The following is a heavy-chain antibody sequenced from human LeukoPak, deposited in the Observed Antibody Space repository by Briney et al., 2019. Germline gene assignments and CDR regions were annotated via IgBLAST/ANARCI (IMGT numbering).Heavy chain of an antibody. CDR1: GYTFTSYD. CDR2: MNPNSGNT. D-gene: IGHD3-10*01. J-gene: IGHJ5*02. CDR3: ARSVPMVRGVYNWFDP. Sequence: EASVKVSCKASGYTFTSYDINWVRQATGQGLEWMGWMNPNSGNTGYAQKFQGRVTMTRNTSISTAYMELSSLRSEDTAVYYCARSVPMVRGVYNWFDPWGQGTLVTVSS. V-gene: IGHV1-8*01.